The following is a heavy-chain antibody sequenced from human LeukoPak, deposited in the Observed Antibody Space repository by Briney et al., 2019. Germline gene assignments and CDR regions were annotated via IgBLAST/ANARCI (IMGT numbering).Heavy chain of an antibody. V-gene: IGHV3-11*01. CDR3: ATGRRQLDY. J-gene: IGHJ4*02. D-gene: IGHD6-6*01. CDR2: ISSRASTT. Sequence: GGSLRLSCAASGFTFSDYYMSWIRQAPGQGLEWVSYISSRASTTYYADSVKGRFTISRDNANNSMYLQMNSLRTEDTAVYYCATGRRQLDYWVQGTLVTVSS. CDR1: GFTFSDYY.